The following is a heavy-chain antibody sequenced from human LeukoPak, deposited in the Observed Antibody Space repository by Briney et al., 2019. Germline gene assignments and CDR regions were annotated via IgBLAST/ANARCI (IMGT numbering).Heavy chain of an antibody. J-gene: IGHJ4*02. V-gene: IGHV1-18*04. CDR2: ISAYNGNT. D-gene: IGHD4-17*01. CDR3: ARPQDYTVTKEYYFDY. CDR1: GYTFTSYG. Sequence: ASVKVPCKASGYTFTSYGISWVRQAPGQGLEWMGWISAYNGNTNYAQKLQGRVTMTTDTSTSTAYMELRSLRSDDTAVYYCARPQDYTVTKEYYFDYWGQGTLVTVSS.